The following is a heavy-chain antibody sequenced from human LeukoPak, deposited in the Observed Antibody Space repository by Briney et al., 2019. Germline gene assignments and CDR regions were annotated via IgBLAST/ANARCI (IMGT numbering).Heavy chain of an antibody. D-gene: IGHD3-9*01. CDR2: IYHSGST. V-gene: IGHV4-38-2*01. CDR1: GYSISSGYY. J-gene: IGHJ4*02. CDR3: ARQDYDILTGYYGYYFDY. Sequence: SETLSLTCAVCGYSISSGYYWGGIRPPPGKGLEGIGSIYHSGSTYYNPSLKSRVTISVDTSKNQFSLKLSSVTAADTAVYYCARQDYDILTGYYGYYFDYWGQGTLVTVSS.